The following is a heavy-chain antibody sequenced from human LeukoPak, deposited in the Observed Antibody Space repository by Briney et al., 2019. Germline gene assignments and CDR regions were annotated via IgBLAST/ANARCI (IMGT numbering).Heavy chain of an antibody. CDR2: FDWSDDE. D-gene: IGHD2-2*01. CDR1: GFSRSTSAMC. CDR3: ARTPADIVVVPAAMRHYYYGMDV. J-gene: IGHJ6*04. Sequence: SGPTLVNPTQTLTLTCTFSGFSRSTSAMCVGWIRQPPGKALGWLAYFDWSDDECFSISLKTRLTISKDTSNNQVVLTMTNMDPVDTATYYCARTPADIVVVPAAMRHYYYGMDVWGKGTTVTVSS. V-gene: IGHV2-70*01.